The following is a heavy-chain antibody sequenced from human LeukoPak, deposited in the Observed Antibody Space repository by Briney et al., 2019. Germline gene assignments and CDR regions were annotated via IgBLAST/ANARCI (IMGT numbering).Heavy chain of an antibody. V-gene: IGHV3-30*18. CDR3: AKDNNYGLRPYYFDY. D-gene: IGHD3-10*01. J-gene: IGHJ4*02. CDR1: GFTFSGFG. Sequence: GGSLRLSCAASGFTFSGFGMHWVRQAPGKGLEWVALISFDGSNKYYVDSVKGRFTISRDNSKNTLNLQMNSLRGEDTAVYYCAKDNNYGLRPYYFDYWGQGTLVTVSS. CDR2: ISFDGSNK.